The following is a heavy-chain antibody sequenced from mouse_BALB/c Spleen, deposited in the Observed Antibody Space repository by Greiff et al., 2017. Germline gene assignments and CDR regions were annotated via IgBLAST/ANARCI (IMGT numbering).Heavy chain of an antibody. V-gene: IGHV1S137*01. J-gene: IGHJ3*01. CDR2: ISTYYGDA. Sequence: QVQLQQSGAELVRPGVSVKISCKGSGYTFTDYAMHWVKQSHAKSLEWIGVISTYYGDASYNQKFKGKATMTVDKSSSTAYMELARLTSEDSAIYYCATPYYGSTWFAYWGQGTLVTVSA. CDR3: ATPYYGSTWFAY. D-gene: IGHD1-1*01. CDR1: GYTFTDYA.